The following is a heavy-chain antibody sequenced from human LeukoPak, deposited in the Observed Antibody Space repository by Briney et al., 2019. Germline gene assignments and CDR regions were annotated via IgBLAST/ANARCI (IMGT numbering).Heavy chain of an antibody. CDR2: ISGYNGNP. CDR3: ARDLRDIVGAPAVPDAFDI. D-gene: IGHD2-2*01. J-gene: IGHJ3*02. CDR1: GYTFTSYG. Sequence: ASVKVSCKAFGYTFTSYGISWVRQAPGQGLEWLGWISGYNGNPHYAQRLQGRVTMTTDTSTSTAYMELRSLRSDDTAVYYCARDLRDIVGAPAVPDAFDIWAKGQWSPSLQ. V-gene: IGHV1-18*01.